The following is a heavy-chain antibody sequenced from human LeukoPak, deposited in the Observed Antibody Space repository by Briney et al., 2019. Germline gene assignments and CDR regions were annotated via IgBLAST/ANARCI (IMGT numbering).Heavy chain of an antibody. CDR3: ATDHGQQLVQSGAFDI. CDR1: GYTLTELS. CDR2: FDPEDGET. V-gene: IGHV1-24*01. D-gene: IGHD6-13*01. Sequence: ASVKVSCKVSGYTLTELSMHWVRQAPGKGLEWMGGFDPEDGETIYAQKFQGRVTMTEDTSTDTAYMELRSLRSEDTAVYYCATDHGQQLVQSGAFDIWGQGTMVTVSS. J-gene: IGHJ3*02.